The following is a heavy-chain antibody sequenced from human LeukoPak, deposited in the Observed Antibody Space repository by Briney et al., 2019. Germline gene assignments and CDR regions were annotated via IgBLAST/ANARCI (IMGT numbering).Heavy chain of an antibody. CDR2: ISASSGTI. J-gene: IGHJ4*02. CDR3: SRESRPAALDY. Sequence: GGSLRLSCAASRLTFSSYNMNWVRQAPGKGLKWISHISASSGTIYYADSVKGRFTISRDNAKDSLYLQMNSLRAEDTAVYYCSRESRPAALDYWGQGTLVTVSS. CDR1: RLTFSSYN. D-gene: IGHD2-2*01. V-gene: IGHV3-48*04.